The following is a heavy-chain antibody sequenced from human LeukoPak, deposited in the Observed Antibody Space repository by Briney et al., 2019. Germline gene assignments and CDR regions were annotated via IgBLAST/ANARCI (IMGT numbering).Heavy chain of an antibody. CDR1: GGSFRGYY. Sequence: SETLSLTCAVYGGSFRGYYWSWIRQPPGKGLEWIGEINHSGSTNYNPSLKSRVTISLDTTMKKFSLKLNSVTAADTAVYYCASTERCSTTCPLDYWGQGTVVTVSS. CDR3: ASTERCSTTCPLDY. J-gene: IGHJ4*02. CDR2: INHSGST. D-gene: IGHD2-2*01. V-gene: IGHV4-34*01.